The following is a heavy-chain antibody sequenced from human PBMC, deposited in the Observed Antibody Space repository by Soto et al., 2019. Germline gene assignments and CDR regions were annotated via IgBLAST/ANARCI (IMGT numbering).Heavy chain of an antibody. CDR2: IDENGGTT. D-gene: IGHD2-15*01. CDR3: APHVSCSGGSCQYDAFAI. J-gene: IGHJ3*02. CDR1: GFTLNRCA. V-gene: IGHV3-23*01. Sequence: GGSLRLSCGGSGFTLNRCAMSWVRQSPGKGLEWVSAIDENGGTTYYADSVKGRFAMSRDTSENTLYLQMNSLGAEDTAAYYCAPHVSCSGGSCQYDAFAIRGQGTMVTVSS.